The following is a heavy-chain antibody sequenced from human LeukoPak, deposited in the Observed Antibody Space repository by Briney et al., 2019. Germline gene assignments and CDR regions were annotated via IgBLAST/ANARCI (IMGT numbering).Heavy chain of an antibody. Sequence: PGRSLRLSCAASGFTFDDYAMHWVRQAPGKGLEWVSGISWNSGSIGYADSVKGRFTISRDNAKNSLYLQMNSLRAEDTALYYFAKDGSGDILTCPLGYWGQGTLVTVSS. V-gene: IGHV3-9*01. CDR3: AKDGSGDILTCPLGY. D-gene: IGHD3-9*01. CDR2: ISWNSGSI. J-gene: IGHJ4*02. CDR1: GFTFDDYA.